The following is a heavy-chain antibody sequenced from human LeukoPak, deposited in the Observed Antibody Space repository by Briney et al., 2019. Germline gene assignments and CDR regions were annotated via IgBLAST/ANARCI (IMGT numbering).Heavy chain of an antibody. CDR2: IYSAGSI. D-gene: IGHD3-22*01. V-gene: IGHV3-53*01. J-gene: IGHJ6*03. CDR1: GFTVSSNS. CDR3: ARHPSGEYYDSSGYYSFYYYYYMDV. Sequence: GGSLRLSCTVSGFTVSSNSMSWGRQAPGKGLEWVSFIYSAGSIYYSDSVKGRFTISIDNSKNTLYLQMNSLRAEDTAVYYCARHPSGEYYDSSGYYSFYYYYYMDVWGKGTTVTVSS.